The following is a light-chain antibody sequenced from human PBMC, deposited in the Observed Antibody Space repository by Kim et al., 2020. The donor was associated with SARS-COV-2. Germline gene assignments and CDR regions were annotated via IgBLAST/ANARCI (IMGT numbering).Light chain of an antibody. J-gene: IGKJ4*01. CDR2: RAS. CDR3: QHYDAYPLT. V-gene: IGKV1-5*03. Sequence: DIQMTQSPSTLSTSVGDRVTITCRASQSIRIYLAWYQQKPGKAPKLLIYRASRLETGVPSRFSGSGSGTEFTLTISSLQPDDYAIYYCQHYDAYPLTFGGGTKVDIK. CDR1: QSIRIY.